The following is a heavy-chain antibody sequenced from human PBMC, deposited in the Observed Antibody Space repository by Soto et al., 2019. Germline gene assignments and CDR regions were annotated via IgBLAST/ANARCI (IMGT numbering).Heavy chain of an antibody. J-gene: IGHJ6*02. V-gene: IGHV4-59*01. Sequence: QMQLQESGPGLVKPSETLSLTCTVSGGSISSYYWTWIRQTPGKGLEWIGYNLYSGSTSYNPSLQSRVTISVDTSKNQFSLKLTSVIAADTALYYCAKYSGYYYGMDVWGQGTTVTVSS. CDR1: GGSISSYY. CDR2: NLYSGST. D-gene: IGHD2-21*01. CDR3: AKYSGYYYGMDV.